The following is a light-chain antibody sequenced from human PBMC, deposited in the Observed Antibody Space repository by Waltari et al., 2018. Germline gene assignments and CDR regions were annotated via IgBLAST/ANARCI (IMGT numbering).Light chain of an antibody. J-gene: IGKJ1*01. CDR3: QQYGGSPRT. Sequence: EIVLTQSPGTLSLSPGDRATLSCGASQTVRSNFVAWYQQRPGQAPRLVIYEASDRPAGIPNRVSGSGSGTDFTLTISRLEPEDLAVYYCQQYGGSPRTFGQGTKVEIK. CDR1: QTVRSNF. CDR2: EAS. V-gene: IGKV3-20*01.